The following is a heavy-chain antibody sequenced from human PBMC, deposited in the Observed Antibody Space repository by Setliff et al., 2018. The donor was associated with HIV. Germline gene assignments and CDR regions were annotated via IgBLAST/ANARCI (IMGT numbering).Heavy chain of an antibody. Sequence: KPSETLSLTCTVSDDSVSTFYWNWIRQPPGKGLEWIGFIHHTGSTVSNPSLKSRVTISVDTSKNQFSLKLSSVIAADTAVYYCARHAAGPDGPFDYWGQGTLVTVSS. J-gene: IGHJ4*02. CDR3: ARHAAGPDGPFDY. CDR2: IHHTGST. V-gene: IGHV4-59*08. CDR1: DDSVSTFY.